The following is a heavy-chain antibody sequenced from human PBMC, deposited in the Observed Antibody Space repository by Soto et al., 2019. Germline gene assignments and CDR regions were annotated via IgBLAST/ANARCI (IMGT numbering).Heavy chain of an antibody. D-gene: IGHD2-15*01. CDR2: FRTSGDGGTT. CDR3: VRGGGGGLFDP. J-gene: IGHJ5*02. V-gene: IGHV3-23*01. Sequence: PGGSLRLSCAASGFTFSSYSMSWVRQAPGKGLEWVSGFRTSGDGGTTYYADSVKGRFTISRDNAKRSLYLQMMSLTAEDTAIYYCVRGGGGGLFDPWGQGIMVTVSS. CDR1: GFTFSSYS.